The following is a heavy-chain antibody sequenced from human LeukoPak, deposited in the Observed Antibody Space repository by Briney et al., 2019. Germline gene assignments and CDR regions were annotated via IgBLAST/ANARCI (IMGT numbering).Heavy chain of an antibody. D-gene: IGHD1-7*01. Sequence: PGGSLRLSCAASGFTFSSCGMHWVRQAPGKGLEWVGVISYDGSNRYYADSVKGRFTISRDNSKNTLYLQMNSLRAEDTAVYYCANWNYGYYFDYWGQGTLVTVSS. CDR2: ISYDGSNR. CDR1: GFTFSSCG. V-gene: IGHV3-30*18. CDR3: ANWNYGYYFDY. J-gene: IGHJ4*02.